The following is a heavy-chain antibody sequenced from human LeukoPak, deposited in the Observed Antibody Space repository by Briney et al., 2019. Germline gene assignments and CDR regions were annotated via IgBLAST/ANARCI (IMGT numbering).Heavy chain of an antibody. D-gene: IGHD2-2*01. J-gene: IGHJ4*02. CDR1: GFTFSSYA. Sequence: PGGSLRLSCAASGFTFSSYAMSWVRQAPGKGLEWVSAISGSGGSTYYADSVKGRFTISRDNSKNTLYLQMNSLRAEDTAVYYCAKPIGGYCSSTSCYVGYWGQGTLVTVSS. CDR3: AKPIGGYCSSTSCYVGY. CDR2: ISGSGGST. V-gene: IGHV3-23*01.